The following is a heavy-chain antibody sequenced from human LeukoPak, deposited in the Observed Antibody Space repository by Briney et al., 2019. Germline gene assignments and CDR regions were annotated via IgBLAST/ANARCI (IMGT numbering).Heavy chain of an antibody. J-gene: IGHJ4*02. CDR3: VRSYDWVFDY. CDR1: GDSVSRHDLT. Sequence: SQTLSLTCAISGDSVSRHDLTWDWVRQSPSRGLEWLGRTFYRSKWYNDYAVSVKSRITVSPDTSKNQFSLHPNSVTPEDTAVYYCVRSYDWVFDYWGQGTRVTVSS. CDR2: TFYRSKWYN. D-gene: IGHD1-1*01. V-gene: IGHV6-1*01.